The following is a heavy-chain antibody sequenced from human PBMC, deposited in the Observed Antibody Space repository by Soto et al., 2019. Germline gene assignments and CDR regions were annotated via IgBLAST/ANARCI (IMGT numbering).Heavy chain of an antibody. D-gene: IGHD4-17*01. Sequence: WKSQTPGERLEWIAEINHPGRPNYNPSLQSRVTISLDTSKSQFSLKLSSVTAADTAVYYCAKMTTVTKNYYYYMDVWGKRTTVT. CDR2: INHPGRP. V-gene: IGHV4-34*01. J-gene: IGHJ6*03. CDR3: AKMTTVTKNYYYYMDV.